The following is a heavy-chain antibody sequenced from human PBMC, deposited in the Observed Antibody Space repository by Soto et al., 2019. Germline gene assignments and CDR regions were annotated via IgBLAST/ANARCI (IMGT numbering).Heavy chain of an antibody. CDR3: ARPRGHRDGGSCFPPDS. D-gene: IGHD2-15*01. CDR2: IRQDGGEK. CDR1: GFTFGSFW. Sequence: VGSLRLSCVGSGFTFGSFWMRWVRQAPGKGLEWVADIRQDGGEKYYGDSVKGRFTISRDNAKNSLYLEMNSLRDEDTAVYYCARPRGHRDGGSCFPPDSWGQGALVTVSS. J-gene: IGHJ4*02. V-gene: IGHV3-7*01.